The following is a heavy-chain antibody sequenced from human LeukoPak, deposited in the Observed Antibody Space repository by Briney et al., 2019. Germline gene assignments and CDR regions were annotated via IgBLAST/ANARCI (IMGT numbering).Heavy chain of an antibody. D-gene: IGHD5-12*01. J-gene: IGHJ6*02. V-gene: IGHV3-30-3*01. Sequence: GGSLRLSCAASGFTFSYYAMHWVRQAPGKGLEWVAIISYDGAHKDYAGSVKGRFSISRDNSENTLYLQMNSLRVGDTSVYYCARGSPGVTGYDSNHYYGMDVWGQGTTVTVS. CDR3: ARGSPGVTGYDSNHYYGMDV. CDR2: ISYDGAHK. CDR1: GFTFSYYA.